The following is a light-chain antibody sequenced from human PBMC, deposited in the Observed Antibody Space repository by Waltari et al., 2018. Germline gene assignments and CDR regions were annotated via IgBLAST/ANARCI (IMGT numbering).Light chain of an antibody. V-gene: IGKV3-11*01. CDR2: DAS. Sequence: VVLTQSPVTLSLSPGETATLSCRASQTIGTYLAWYQHKLGQSPRFLIYDASTRATGIPAKFSGSGSGTDFTLTFSGLEAEDSAIYYCQQRYNWPPLTFGGGTKVQTK. J-gene: IGKJ4*01. CDR3: QQRYNWPPLT. CDR1: QTIGTY.